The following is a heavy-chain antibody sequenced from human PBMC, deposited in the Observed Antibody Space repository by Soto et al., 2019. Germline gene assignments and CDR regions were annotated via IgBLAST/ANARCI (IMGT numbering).Heavy chain of an antibody. CDR1: GYTFTSYA. CDR3: ASDSGSSLEADY. D-gene: IGHD1-26*01. J-gene: IGHJ4*02. V-gene: IGHV1-3*01. Sequence: ASVKVSCKASGYTFTSYAMHWVRQAPGQRLEWMGWINAGNGNTKYSQKFQGRVTITGDTSASTAYMELSSLRSDDTAVYYCASDSGSSLEADYWGQGTLVTVSS. CDR2: INAGNGNT.